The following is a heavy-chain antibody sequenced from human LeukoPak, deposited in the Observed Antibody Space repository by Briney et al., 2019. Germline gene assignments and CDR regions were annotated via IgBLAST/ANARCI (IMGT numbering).Heavy chain of an antibody. CDR1: GYTFTGYY. D-gene: IGHD6-25*01. Sequence: ASVKVSCKASGYTFTGYYLHWMRQAPGQGPEWMGIINPRGGSTDYSQKFQDRVTMSSDTSTSTVYMELSSLGSEDTAVYFCARVGVTAATADYWGQGTLVTVSS. V-gene: IGHV1-46*01. CDR3: ARVGVTAATADY. CDR2: INPRGGST. J-gene: IGHJ4*02.